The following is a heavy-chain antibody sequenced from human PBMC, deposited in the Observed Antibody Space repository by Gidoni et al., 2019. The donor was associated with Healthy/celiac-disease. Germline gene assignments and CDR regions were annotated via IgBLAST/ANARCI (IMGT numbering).Heavy chain of an antibody. V-gene: IGHV1-69*04. D-gene: IGHD5-12*01. CDR1: GGTFSRYA. CDR3: ARVEMATISYYYYGMDV. CDR2: IIPILGIA. J-gene: IGHJ6*02. Sequence: QVQLVQSGAEVKKPGSSVKVSCKASGGTFSRYAISWVRQAPGQGLEWMGRIIPILGIANYAQKFQGRVTITADKSTSTAYMELSSLRSEDTAVYYCARVEMATISYYYYGMDVWGQGTTVTVSS.